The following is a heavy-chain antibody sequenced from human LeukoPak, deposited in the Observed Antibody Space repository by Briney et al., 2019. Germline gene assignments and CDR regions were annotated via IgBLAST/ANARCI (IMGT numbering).Heavy chain of an antibody. CDR1: GGSFSGYY. V-gene: IGHV4-34*01. CDR3: ARDSRYYYDSSGWNAFDI. J-gene: IGHJ3*02. Sequence: KPSETLSLTCAVYGGSFSGYYWSWIRQPPGKGLEWIGEINHSGSTNYNPSLKSRVTISVDTSKNQFSLKLSSVTAADTAVYYCARDSRYYYDSSGWNAFDIWGQGTMVTVSS. D-gene: IGHD3-22*01. CDR2: INHSGST.